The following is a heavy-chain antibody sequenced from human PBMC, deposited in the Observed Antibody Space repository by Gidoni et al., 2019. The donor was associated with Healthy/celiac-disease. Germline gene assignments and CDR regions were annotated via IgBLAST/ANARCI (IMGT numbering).Heavy chain of an antibody. J-gene: IGHJ4*02. Sequence: EVQLVESGGGLVQPGGSLRLSCAASGFTFSSYWMSWVRQAPGKGLEWVANIKQDGSEKYYVDSVKGRFTISRDNAKNSLYLQMNSLRAEDTAVYYCARGDTRGLYYFDYWGQGTLVTVSS. CDR2: IKQDGSEK. CDR1: GFTFSSYW. V-gene: IGHV3-7*01. CDR3: ARGDTRGLYYFDY. D-gene: IGHD3-10*01.